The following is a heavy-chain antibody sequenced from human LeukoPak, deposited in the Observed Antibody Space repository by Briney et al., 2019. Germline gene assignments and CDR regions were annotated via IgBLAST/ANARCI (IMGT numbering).Heavy chain of an antibody. CDR2: ISDSGGRT. D-gene: IGHD3-22*01. V-gene: IGHV3-23*01. CDR1: GITLSNYG. Sequence: GGSLRLSCAVSGITLSNYGMSWVRQAPGKGLEWVAGISDSGGRTNYAASVKGRFTIARDNPKNTLYLQMNSLRAEDTAVYFCAKRGVVIRVILVGFHKEAYYFDSWGQGALVTVSS. J-gene: IGHJ4*02. CDR3: AKRGVVIRVILVGFHKEAYYFDS.